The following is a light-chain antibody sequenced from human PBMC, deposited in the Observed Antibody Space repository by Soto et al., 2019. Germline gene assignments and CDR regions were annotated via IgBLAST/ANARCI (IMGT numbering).Light chain of an antibody. CDR2: DTS. V-gene: IGKV3-15*01. J-gene: IGKJ5*01. Sequence: EIVLSRSPATLFVSPGAKATLSFRASQSVSIKLAWYKQKPGQAPRLLIYDTSTRATGIPARFSGSGSATEFTITIRSLQSEAFAAFYCKQYNHGXPLTFGQGIRLX. CDR1: QSVSIK. CDR3: KQYNHGXPLT.